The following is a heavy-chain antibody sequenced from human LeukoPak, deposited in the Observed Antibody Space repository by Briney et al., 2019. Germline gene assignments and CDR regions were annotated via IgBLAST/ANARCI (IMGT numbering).Heavy chain of an antibody. CDR1: NYTFASYG. CDR3: VRVWPPNAVDRGMTYSDFTALDV. Sequence: GASVKVSCKASNYTFASYGPSWVRQAPGQGLQWVGWISPYDGNTNYAQRFQARVTMSIDKSTRTVYMELRRLRLDDTAVYYCVRVWPPNAVDRGMTYSDFTALDVWGQGTTVIVSS. D-gene: IGHD1-20*01. CDR2: ISPYDGNT. J-gene: IGHJ3*01. V-gene: IGHV1-18*01.